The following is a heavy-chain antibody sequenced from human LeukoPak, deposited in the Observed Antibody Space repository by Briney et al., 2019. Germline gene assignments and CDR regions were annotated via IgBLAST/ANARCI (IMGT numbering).Heavy chain of an antibody. D-gene: IGHD3-10*01. J-gene: IGHJ3*02. CDR2: IYYSGST. V-gene: IGHV4-59*01. CDR3: ARGWVLPSFDI. Sequence: PSETLSLTCTVSGGSISSYYWSWIRQPPGKGLEWIGYIYYSGSTNYNPSLKSRVTISVDTSKNQFSLKLSSVTAADTAVYCCARGWVLPSFDIWGQGTMVTVSS. CDR1: GGSISSYY.